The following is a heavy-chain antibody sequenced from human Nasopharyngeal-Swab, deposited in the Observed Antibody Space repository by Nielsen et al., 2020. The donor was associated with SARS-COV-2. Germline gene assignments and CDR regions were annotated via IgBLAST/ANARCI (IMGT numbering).Heavy chain of an antibody. CDR3: TRDPYSTPPDY. D-gene: IGHD6-13*01. CDR2: IKHDGSEK. Sequence: GESLKISCEASGITFSRYWMSWVRQAPGKGLEWVANIKHDGSEKNYVDSVKGRFTISRDNAKNLLFLQMSNLRADDTAVYYCTRDPYSTPPDYRGQGTLVTVSS. CDR1: GITFSRYW. V-gene: IGHV3-7*01. J-gene: IGHJ4*02.